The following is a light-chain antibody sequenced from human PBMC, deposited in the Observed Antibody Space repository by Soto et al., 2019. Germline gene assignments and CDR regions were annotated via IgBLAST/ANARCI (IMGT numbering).Light chain of an antibody. CDR2: GNS. Sequence: QSVLTQPPSVSGAPGQRVTISCTGSSSNIGAGYDVHWYQQLPGTAPKVPIYGNSNRPSGVPDRFSGSKSGTSASLVITGLQAEDEADYYCQSYDSSLSAVVFGGGTKLTVL. J-gene: IGLJ2*01. CDR1: SSNIGAGYD. V-gene: IGLV1-40*01. CDR3: QSYDSSLSAVV.